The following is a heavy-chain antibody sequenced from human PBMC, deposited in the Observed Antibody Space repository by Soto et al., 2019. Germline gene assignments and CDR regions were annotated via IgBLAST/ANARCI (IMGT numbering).Heavy chain of an antibody. D-gene: IGHD2-2*01. V-gene: IGHV3-23*01. CDR2: ISDSGGST. Sequence: QPGGSLRLSCAASGFTFSSYAMSWVRQAPGKGLEWVSAISDSGGSTYYADSVKGRFTISRDNSKNTLYLQMNSLRAEDTAVYYCASPPPSSYALDPYYYYYGMDVWGQGTTVTVSS. J-gene: IGHJ6*02. CDR3: ASPPPSSYALDPYYYYYGMDV. CDR1: GFTFSSYA.